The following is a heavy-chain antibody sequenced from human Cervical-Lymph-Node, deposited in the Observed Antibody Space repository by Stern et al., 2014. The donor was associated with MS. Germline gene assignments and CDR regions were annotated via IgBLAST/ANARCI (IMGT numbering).Heavy chain of an antibody. CDR1: GYSFISHA. Sequence: QVQLVQSGAEVMDPGASVKVSCKASGYSFISHAMHWVRQAPGQTFEWMGWINGDNGNTKYSQKLQGRVTITRDKSTSKASLELSSLTSEVTAVYYCARAVYCSPSPCSVAFDIWGQGTMVTVSS. V-gene: IGHV1-3*01. D-gene: IGHD2-15*01. J-gene: IGHJ3*02. CDR2: INGDNGNT. CDR3: ARAVYCSPSPCSVAFDI.